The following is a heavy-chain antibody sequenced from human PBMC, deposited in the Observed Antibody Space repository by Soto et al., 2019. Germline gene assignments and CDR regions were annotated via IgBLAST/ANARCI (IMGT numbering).Heavy chain of an antibody. CDR2: ISAYNGNT. V-gene: IGHV1-18*01. D-gene: IGHD5-12*01. CDR1: GYTFTSYG. CDR3: ATHSGYSGYEDYFDY. Sequence: ASVKVSCKASGYTFTSYGISWVRQAPGQGLEWMGWISAYNGNTNYAQKLQGRVTMTTDTSTSTAYMELRSLRSDDTAVYYCATHSGYSGYEDYFDYWGQGTLVTVPQ. J-gene: IGHJ4*02.